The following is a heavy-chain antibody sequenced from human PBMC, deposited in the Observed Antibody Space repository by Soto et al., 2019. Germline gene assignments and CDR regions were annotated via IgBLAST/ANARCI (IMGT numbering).Heavy chain of an antibody. CDR2: IIPIFGTA. J-gene: IGHJ6*02. CDR3: VGDRRQLVGEGYFCYHGMDV. CDR1: GGTFSSYA. Sequence: AVKVSCKASGGTFSSYAISWVRQAPGQGREWMGGIIPIFGTANYAQQFQGRVTIIADKSTSTAYMELSSLRSEATAVYSCVGDRRQLVGEGYFCYHGMDVWGQGTTVTVSS. V-gene: IGHV1-69*06. D-gene: IGHD6-6*01.